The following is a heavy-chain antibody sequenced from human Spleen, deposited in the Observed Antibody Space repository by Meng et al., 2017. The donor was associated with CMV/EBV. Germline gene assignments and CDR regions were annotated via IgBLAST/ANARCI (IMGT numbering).Heavy chain of an antibody. Sequence: ASVQVSCKASGYSFSDYFIHWVRQAPGQGLEWMGWINPNSGDTKYAQKFQGRVTMTRDTSIRTAYMELSRLRYDDTAVYYCARSVVILKDVWGQGTTVTVSS. V-gene: IGHV1-2*02. D-gene: IGHD3-22*01. CDR3: ARSVVILKDV. CDR1: GYSFSDYF. CDR2: INPNSGDT. J-gene: IGHJ6*02.